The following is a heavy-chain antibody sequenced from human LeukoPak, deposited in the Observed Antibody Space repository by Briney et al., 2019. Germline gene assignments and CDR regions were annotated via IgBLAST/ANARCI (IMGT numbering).Heavy chain of an antibody. CDR1: GGSISSYY. CDR3: AREGHIAAAGTFDY. J-gene: IGHJ4*02. Sequence: PSETLSLTCTVSGGSISSYYWSWIRQPAGKGLEWIGRIYTSGSTNYNPSLKSRVTMSVDTSKNQSSLKLSSVTAADTAVYYCAREGHIAAAGTFDYWGQGTLVTVSS. D-gene: IGHD6-13*01. CDR2: IYTSGST. V-gene: IGHV4-4*07.